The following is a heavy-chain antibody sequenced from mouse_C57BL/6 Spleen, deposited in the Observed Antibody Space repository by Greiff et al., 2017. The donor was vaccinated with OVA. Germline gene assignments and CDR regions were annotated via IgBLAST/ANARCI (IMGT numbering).Heavy chain of an antibody. CDR3: ARDSIYYYGSSYVGYFDV. D-gene: IGHD1-1*01. J-gene: IGHJ1*03. CDR1: GYTFTSYW. V-gene: IGHV1-72*01. Sequence: VQLQQSGTELVKPGASVKLSCKASGYTFTSYWMHWVKQRPGRGLEWIGRIDPNSGGTKYNEKFKSKATLTVDKPSSTAYMQLSSLTSEDSAVYYCARDSIYYYGSSYVGYFDVWGTGTTVTVSS. CDR2: IDPNSGGT.